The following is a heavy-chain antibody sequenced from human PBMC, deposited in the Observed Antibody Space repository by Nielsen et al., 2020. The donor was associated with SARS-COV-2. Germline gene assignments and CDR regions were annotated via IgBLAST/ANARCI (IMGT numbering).Heavy chain of an antibody. CDR2: IHDGGTT. V-gene: IGHV4-59*01. J-gene: IGHJ6*02. CDR3: ARDRRDLVPDYYLDQSFYGLDV. Sequence: SETLSLTCTVSGGSISRYYWSWIRQAPGKGLEWIGYIHDGGTTTYTPSLKSRVTISLDTTKNQFSLKVTSVTAADTAVYYCARDRRDLVPDYYLDQSFYGLDVWGQGTTVTVSS. CDR1: GGSISRYY. D-gene: IGHD3-9*01.